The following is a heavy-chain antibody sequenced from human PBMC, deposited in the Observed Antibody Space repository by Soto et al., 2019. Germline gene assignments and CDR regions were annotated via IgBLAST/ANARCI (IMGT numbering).Heavy chain of an antibody. CDR3: ERVKNWNYLYGMDV. CDR2: ISSSSSTI. Sequence: PWGSLRLSCAASVFTFSSYSMNWVRQAPGKGLEWVSYISSSSSTIYYADSVKGRFTISRDNAKNSLYLQMDSLRDEDTAVYYCERVKNWNYLYGMDVWGQGNTVTVS. J-gene: IGHJ6*02. D-gene: IGHD1-7*01. CDR1: VFTFSSYS. V-gene: IGHV3-48*02.